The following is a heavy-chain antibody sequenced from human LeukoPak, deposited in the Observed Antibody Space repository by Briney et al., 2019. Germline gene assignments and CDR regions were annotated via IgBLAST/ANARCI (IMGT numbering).Heavy chain of an antibody. Sequence: SETLSLTCSVSSDSITSSSYLWVWVRQPPGKGLEWIGDIYSNGHISYNPSLKSRAAISVDTSKNQFSLNLSSETAADTAVYCARRHYGSGNIDSWGQGTLVTVSS. D-gene: IGHD3-10*01. CDR2: IYSNGHI. V-gene: IGHV4-39*01. CDR1: SDSITSSSYL. CDR3: ARRHYGSGNIDS. J-gene: IGHJ4*02.